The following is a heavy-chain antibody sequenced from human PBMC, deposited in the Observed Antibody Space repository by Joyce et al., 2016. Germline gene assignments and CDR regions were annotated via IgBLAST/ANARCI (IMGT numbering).Heavy chain of an antibody. Sequence: QVQLQQWGGGLLKPSETLSLTCAVYGGSFSGYYWGWIRQPPGKGLEWIGEVNHSGSTSYDESLKSRVTISVDTSKNQLSLNLTSVTAADTAVYFCARGLVVTGTRVRGYNYGYSSWGQGTLVTVSS. CDR3: ARGLVVTGTRVRGYNYGYSS. CDR1: GGSFSGYY. V-gene: IGHV4-34*02. CDR2: VNHSGST. J-gene: IGHJ5*02. D-gene: IGHD5-18*01.